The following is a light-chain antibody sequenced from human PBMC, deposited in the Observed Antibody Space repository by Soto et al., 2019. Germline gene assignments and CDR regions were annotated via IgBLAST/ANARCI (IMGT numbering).Light chain of an antibody. Sequence: EIVMTQSPATLSLSPGERATLSCRASQSVTSNYLSWYQQKPGQATRLLIYGASTRATDIPARFSGSGSGTDFTLTISSLQPEDFAVYYCQQDYNLPITFGQGTRLEIK. CDR1: QSVTSNY. CDR3: QQDYNLPIT. V-gene: IGKV3D-7*01. CDR2: GAS. J-gene: IGKJ5*01.